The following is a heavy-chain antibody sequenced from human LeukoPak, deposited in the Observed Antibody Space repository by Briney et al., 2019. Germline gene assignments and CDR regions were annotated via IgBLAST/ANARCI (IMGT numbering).Heavy chain of an antibody. V-gene: IGHV4-34*12. D-gene: IGHD6-13*01. CDR2: MIHSGST. Sequence: PSETLSLTCAVYGGSFSGYSWSWIRQPPGKGLEWVGEMIHSGSTNYNPSLKSRVTISVDTSKNQFSLKVSSVTAADTAVYYYARSMVLIAAAGKGFDYWGQGTLVTVSS. J-gene: IGHJ4*02. CDR3: ARSMVLIAAAGKGFDY. CDR1: GGSFSGYS.